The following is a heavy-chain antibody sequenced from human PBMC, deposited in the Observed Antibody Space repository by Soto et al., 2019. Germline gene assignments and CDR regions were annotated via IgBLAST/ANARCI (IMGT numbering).Heavy chain of an antibody. Sequence: SETLSLTCAVSGGSISSGGYSWSWIRQPPGKGLEWIGYIYHSGSTYYNPSLKSRVTISVDRSKNQFSLKLSSVTAADTAVYYCAGGPGVARNYWGQGTLVTVS. J-gene: IGHJ4*02. D-gene: IGHD5-12*01. CDR3: AGGPGVARNY. CDR2: IYHSGST. V-gene: IGHV4-30-2*01. CDR1: GGSISSGGYS.